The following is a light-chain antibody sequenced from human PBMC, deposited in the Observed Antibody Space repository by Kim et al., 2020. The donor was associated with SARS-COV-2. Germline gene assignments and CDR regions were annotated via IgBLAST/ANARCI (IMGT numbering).Light chain of an antibody. CDR1: QSVSSD. Sequence: EIVMTQSPATLSVSPGERATLSCRASQSVSSDLAWYQHKPGQAPRLLIYGASTRATGLPARFSGSGSGTEFTLTISSLQSEDSAVYYCQQYYNLIPFGQGTRLEIK. CDR3: QQYYNLIP. V-gene: IGKV3-15*01. J-gene: IGKJ5*01. CDR2: GAS.